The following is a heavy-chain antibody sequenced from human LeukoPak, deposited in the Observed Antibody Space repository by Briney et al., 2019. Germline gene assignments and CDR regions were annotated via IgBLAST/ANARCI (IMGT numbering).Heavy chain of an antibody. CDR3: AREGIYSSGAPLANRD. Sequence: SVKVSCKASGGTFSSYAISWVRQAPGRGLEWMGGIIPIFGTANYAQKFQGRVTITADESTSTAYMELSSLRSEDTAVYYCAREGIYSSGAPLANRDWGQGTLVTVSS. J-gene: IGHJ4*02. D-gene: IGHD6-19*01. CDR1: GGTFSSYA. V-gene: IGHV1-69*13. CDR2: IIPIFGTA.